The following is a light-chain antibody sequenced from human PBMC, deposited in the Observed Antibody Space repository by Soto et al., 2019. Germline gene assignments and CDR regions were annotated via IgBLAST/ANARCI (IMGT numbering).Light chain of an antibody. CDR1: SSDVGGYNY. V-gene: IGLV2-14*01. CDR3: SSYTSSSTPRVV. J-gene: IGLJ2*01. Sequence: QSALTQPASVSGSPGQSITISCTGTSSDVGGYNYVSWYQQHPGKAPKLMIYEVSNRPSGVSNRFSGSKSGNTASLTISGLQAEDEADYYRSSYTSSSTPRVVFGGGTKLTVL. CDR2: EVS.